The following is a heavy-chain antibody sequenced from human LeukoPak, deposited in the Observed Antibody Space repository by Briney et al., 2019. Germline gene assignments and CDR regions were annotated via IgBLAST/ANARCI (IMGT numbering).Heavy chain of an antibody. CDR2: ISSSSSTI. Sequence: GGSLRLSCAASGFTFSSYSMNWVRQAPGKGLEWVSYISSSSSTIYYADSVKGRFTISRDNAKNSLYLQMNSLRAEDTAVYYCARDATYCSGGSCLLGDFDYWGQGTLVTVSS. J-gene: IGHJ4*02. CDR1: GFTFSSYS. CDR3: ARDATYCSGGSCLLGDFDY. V-gene: IGHV3-48*04. D-gene: IGHD2-15*01.